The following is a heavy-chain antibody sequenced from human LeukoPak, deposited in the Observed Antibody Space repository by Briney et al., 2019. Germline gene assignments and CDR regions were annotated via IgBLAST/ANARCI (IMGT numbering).Heavy chain of an antibody. D-gene: IGHD5-18*01. V-gene: IGHV4-34*01. J-gene: IGHJ6*02. CDR2: INHSGST. CDR1: GGPFSGYY. CDR3: ARSVDTAMGYGMDV. Sequence: SETLSLTCAVYGGPFSGYYWSWIRQPPGKGLEWIGEINHSGSTNYNPSLKSRVTISVDTSKNQFSLKLSSVTAADTAVYYCARSVDTAMGYGMDVWGQGTTVTVSS.